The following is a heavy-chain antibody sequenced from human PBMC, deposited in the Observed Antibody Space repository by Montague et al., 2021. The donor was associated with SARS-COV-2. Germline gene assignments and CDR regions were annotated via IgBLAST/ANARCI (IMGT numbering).Heavy chain of an antibody. J-gene: IGHJ4*02. CDR2: VDPEDGKT. CDR1: GYSLTELP. CDR3: ATSADWGSTGRFDF. D-gene: IGHD7-27*01. Sequence: SVKVSCKVSGYSLTELPMHWVRQAPGKGLEWMGGVDPEDGKTIYXQNFQGRLTIAEDTSADTAYMELSGLRSDDTAVYYCATSADWGSTGRFDFWGQGTLVTVSS. V-gene: IGHV1-24*01.